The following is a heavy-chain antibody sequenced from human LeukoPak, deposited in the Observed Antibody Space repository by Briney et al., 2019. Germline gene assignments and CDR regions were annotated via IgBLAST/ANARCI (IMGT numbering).Heavy chain of an antibody. CDR1: GGSISSSSYY. Sequence: SETLSLTCTVSGGSISSSSYYWGWIGQPPGKGLEWIGSMYYSGSPYYNPSLKSRVTISVDTSKNQFSLKLSSVTAADTAVYCCARVMGLDYFDIWGQGTMVTVSS. D-gene: IGHD2-8*01. V-gene: IGHV4-39*01. J-gene: IGHJ3*02. CDR3: ARVMGLDYFDI. CDR2: MYYSGSP.